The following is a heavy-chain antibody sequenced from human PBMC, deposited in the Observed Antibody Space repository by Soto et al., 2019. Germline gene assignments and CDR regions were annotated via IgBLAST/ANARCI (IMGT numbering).Heavy chain of an antibody. CDR2: ISYDGSNK. D-gene: IGHD3-10*01. J-gene: IGHJ4*02. CDR3: AKERDPFWGTMVRGVIIPGDY. Sequence: QVQLVESGGGVVQPGRSLRLSCAASGFTFSSYGMHWVRQAPGKGLEWVAVISYDGSNKYYADSVKGRFTISRDNSKNTLYLQMNSLRAEDTAVYYCAKERDPFWGTMVRGVIIPGDYWGQGTLVTVSS. V-gene: IGHV3-30*18. CDR1: GFTFSSYG.